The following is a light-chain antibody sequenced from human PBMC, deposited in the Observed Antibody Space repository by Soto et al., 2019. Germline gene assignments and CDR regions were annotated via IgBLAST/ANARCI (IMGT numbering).Light chain of an antibody. J-gene: IGKJ4*01. Sequence: DIQMTQSPSSLSASVGDRVTITCQASQDINNYLKWYQQKPGKAPQLLIYDASNLETGVPSRFSGRGSTTYFPFTIGNLQPENIVTYYCQKYDYLPLSFCGGTKVEIE. CDR2: DAS. V-gene: IGKV1-33*01. CDR3: QKYDYLPLS. CDR1: QDINNY.